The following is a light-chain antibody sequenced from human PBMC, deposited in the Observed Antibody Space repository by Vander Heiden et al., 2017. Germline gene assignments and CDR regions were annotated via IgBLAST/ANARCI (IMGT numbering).Light chain of an antibody. Sequence: IHFTQSPSSLSVSVGASVSITCRTSQSMSSYLNWDQQKPGKAPKLLIYTVASLQSGVPSRCSGRGSGTDFTLTIGSLQPEEFATYYWQQRDSNPLTFGGGTKVEIK. J-gene: IGKJ4*01. V-gene: IGKV1-39*01. CDR2: TVA. CDR3: QQRDSNPLT. CDR1: QSMSSY.